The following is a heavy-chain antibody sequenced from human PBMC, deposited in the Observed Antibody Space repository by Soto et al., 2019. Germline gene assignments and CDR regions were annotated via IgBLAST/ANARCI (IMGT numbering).Heavy chain of an antibody. CDR2: ISYDGSNX. CDR3: VRHDIGLGLAY. CDR1: VFTFSSYA. J-gene: IGHJ4*02. Sequence: PGGSLRLSCAASVFTFSSYAMHWVRQAPGKWLEWLAVISYDGSNXXXADSVKGRXTISRDHSKNTXSLQLXSLRAEHTAVYYCVRHDIGLGLAYWRLGTLVPVPS. D-gene: IGHD1-1*01. V-gene: IGHV3-30-3*01.